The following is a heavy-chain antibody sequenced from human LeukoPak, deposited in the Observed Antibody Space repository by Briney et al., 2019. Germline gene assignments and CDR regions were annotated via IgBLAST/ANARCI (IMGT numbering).Heavy chain of an antibody. Sequence: QPGRSLRLSCAASGFTFSSYAMHWVRQAPGKGLEWVAVISYDGSNKYYADSVKGRFTISRDNSKNTVHLQMNSLRAEDTAVYYCARDRGAAASPNLDFWGQGTLVTVSS. D-gene: IGHD6-13*01. CDR1: GFTFSSYA. J-gene: IGHJ4*02. CDR3: ARDRGAAASPNLDF. V-gene: IGHV3-30-3*01. CDR2: ISYDGSNK.